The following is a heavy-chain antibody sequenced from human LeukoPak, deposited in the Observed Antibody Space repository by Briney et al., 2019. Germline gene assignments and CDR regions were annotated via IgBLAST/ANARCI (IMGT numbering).Heavy chain of an antibody. CDR1: GFTFSAYA. CDR2: MSYDGGDK. D-gene: IGHD3-22*01. V-gene: IGHV3-30-3*01. J-gene: IGHJ4*02. Sequence: GRSLRLSCAASGFTFSAYAMYWVRQAPGKGLEWVALMSYDGGDKYYADSVKGRFTISRDNSKNTLFLQMNSLRAEDTAVYYCARDPLLPNSSGYVDYWGQGILVTVSS. CDR3: ARDPLLPNSSGYVDY.